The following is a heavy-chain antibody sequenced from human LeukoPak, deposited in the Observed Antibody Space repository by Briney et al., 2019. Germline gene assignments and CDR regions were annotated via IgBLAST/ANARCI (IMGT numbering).Heavy chain of an antibody. CDR1: GFTFSDYS. Sequence: GGSLRLSCAASGFTFSDYSMNWVRQAPGKGLEWVSSISSAGSYIFYADSMKGRFTISRDNAKNSLYLQMNSLRGEDTAVYHCARVGGGYDFWSGYLHAFDIWGQGTMVAVSS. CDR3: ARVGGGYDFWSGYLHAFDI. V-gene: IGHV3-21*01. J-gene: IGHJ3*02. CDR2: ISSAGSYI. D-gene: IGHD3-3*01.